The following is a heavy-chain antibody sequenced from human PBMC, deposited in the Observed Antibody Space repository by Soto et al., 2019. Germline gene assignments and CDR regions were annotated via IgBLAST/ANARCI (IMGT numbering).Heavy chain of an antibody. J-gene: IGHJ6*02. V-gene: IGHV3-30*18. D-gene: IGHD2-15*01. CDR1: GFTFSSYG. Sequence: GGSLRLSCAASGFTFSSYGMHWVRQAPGKGLEWVAVISYDGSNKYYADSVKGRFTISRDNSKNTLYLQMNSLRAEDTAVYYCAKDRNIVVVVAVPYGMDVRGQGTTVTVSS. CDR2: ISYDGSNK. CDR3: AKDRNIVVVVAVPYGMDV.